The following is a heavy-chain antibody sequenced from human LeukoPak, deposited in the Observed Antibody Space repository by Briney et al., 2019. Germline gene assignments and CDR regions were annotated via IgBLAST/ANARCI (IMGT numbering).Heavy chain of an antibody. J-gene: IGHJ4*02. D-gene: IGHD6-13*01. CDR1: GNTFSSYA. V-gene: IGHV3-30*18. CDR2: ISYDGSNK. CDR3: AKDRAGPFDY. Sequence: GGSLRLSCAASGNTFSSYAMSWVRQAPGKGLEWVAVISYDGSNKYYADSVKGRFTISRDNSKNTLYLQMNSLRAEDTAVYYCAKDRAGPFDYWGQGTLVTVSS.